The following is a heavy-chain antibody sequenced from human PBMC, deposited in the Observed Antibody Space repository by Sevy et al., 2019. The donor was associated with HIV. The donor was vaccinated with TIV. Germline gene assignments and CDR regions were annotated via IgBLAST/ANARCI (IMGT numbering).Heavy chain of an antibody. CDR1: GYTFTSYD. V-gene: IGHV1-8*01. D-gene: IGHD3-3*01. J-gene: IGHJ6*01. CDR3: ERDSRYYDFWSGYYSHHGMDI. Sequence: ASVKVSCKASGYTFTSYDINWVRQATGQGLEWMGWMNPNSGNTGNAQKFQGRVTMTRNTSISTAYMELSSLRSEDTAVYYCERDSRYYDFWSGYYSHHGMDIWGQGTTVTVSS. CDR2: MNPNSGNT.